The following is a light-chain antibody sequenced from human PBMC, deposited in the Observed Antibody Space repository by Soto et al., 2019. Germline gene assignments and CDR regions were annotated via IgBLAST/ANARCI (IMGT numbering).Light chain of an antibody. CDR1: QSVLHSNGYNY. J-gene: IGKJ5*01. V-gene: IGKV2-28*01. CDR2: LGS. Sequence: DIVMTQSPLSLPVTALGPASISCXASQSVLHSNGYNYLDWYLQKPGQSPQLLIYLGSNRASGVPDRFSGSGSGKDFTLKISRVEAEDVGVYYCMQALQTPPTFGQGTRLEI. CDR3: MQALQTPPT.